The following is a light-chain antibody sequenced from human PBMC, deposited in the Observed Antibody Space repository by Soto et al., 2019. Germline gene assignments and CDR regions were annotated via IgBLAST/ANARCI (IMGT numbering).Light chain of an antibody. CDR1: QSVSSY. V-gene: IGKV3-20*01. CDR2: GAS. J-gene: IGKJ2*01. CDR3: HQYGSSPYT. Sequence: EIVLTQSPGTLSLSPGERATLSCRASQSVSSYLAWYQQKPGQAPRLLIYGASSRATGIPDRFSGSGSGTDFTLTISRLEAEDFAGYYCHQYGSSPYTFGQGTKLEIK.